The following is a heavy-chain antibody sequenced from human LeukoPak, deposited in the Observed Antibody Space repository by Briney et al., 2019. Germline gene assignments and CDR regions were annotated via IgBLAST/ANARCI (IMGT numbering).Heavy chain of an antibody. CDR3: ARDPVDSLFSRAGEDY. D-gene: IGHD3-22*01. CDR2: ISSSSSYI. J-gene: IGHJ4*02. V-gene: IGHV3-21*01. Sequence: PGGSLRLSCAASGFTFSSYSMNWVRQAPGKGLEWVSSISSSSSYIYYADSVKGRFTISRDNAKNSLYLQMNSLRAEDTAVYYCARDPVDSLFSRAGEDYWGQGTLVTVSS. CDR1: GFTFSSYS.